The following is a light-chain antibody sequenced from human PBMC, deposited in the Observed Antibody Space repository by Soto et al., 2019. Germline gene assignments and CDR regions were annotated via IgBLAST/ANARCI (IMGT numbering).Light chain of an antibody. V-gene: IGKV4-1*01. CDR2: WAS. CDR1: QSVLYSSNNKNF. Sequence: FVMTQSPDSLAVSLGERATINCKSSQSVLYSSNNKNFLAWYQQKPGQPPKLLIYWASTRESGVPDRFSGSGSGTDFTLTISSLQAEDVATYYCQQYFATPPYTFGQGTKVEIK. CDR3: QQYFATPPYT. J-gene: IGKJ2*01.